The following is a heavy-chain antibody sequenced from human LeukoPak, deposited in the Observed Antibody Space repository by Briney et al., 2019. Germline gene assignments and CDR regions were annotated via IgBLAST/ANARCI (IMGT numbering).Heavy chain of an antibody. J-gene: IGHJ4*02. CDR3: ARDTLSGLAFY. CDR2: INQDGREK. V-gene: IGHV3-7*01. CDR1: GFTFTNFW. D-gene: IGHD3-16*01. Sequence: PGGSLRLSCAASGFTFTNFWMTWVRQSPGKGLEWVATINQDGREKYYVDSVKGRFTISRDNAKNSLFLQMNSLRAEDTAVYYCARDTLSGLAFYWGQGTLVTVSS.